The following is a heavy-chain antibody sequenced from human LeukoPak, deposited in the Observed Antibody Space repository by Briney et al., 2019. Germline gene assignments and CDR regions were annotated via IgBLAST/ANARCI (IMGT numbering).Heavy chain of an antibody. CDR3: ARDLTLTSRAEDY. CDR2: ISYDGSNK. Sequence: GGSLRLSCAASGFTFSSYAMHWVCQAPGKGLEWVAVISYDGSNKYYADSVKGRFTISRDNSKNTLYLQMNSLRAEDTAVYYCARDLTLTSRAEDYWGQGTLVTVSS. CDR1: GFTFSSYA. V-gene: IGHV3-30-3*01. J-gene: IGHJ4*02.